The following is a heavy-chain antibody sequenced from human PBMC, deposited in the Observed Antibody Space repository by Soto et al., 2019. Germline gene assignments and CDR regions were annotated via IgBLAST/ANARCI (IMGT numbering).Heavy chain of an antibody. Sequence: GGPLRRSCAASGFTFSSYCMHWVRQATGKGLEWVAVISYAGSNKYYADCVKGLFTISRDNSKNTLHLQMNSLRAEYTAVNYCAKELRPDHGSSADAFDIWGQGTMVTVSS. CDR1: GFTFSSYC. CDR3: AKELRPDHGSSADAFDI. CDR2: ISYAGSNK. J-gene: IGHJ3*02. V-gene: IGHV3-30*18. D-gene: IGHD4-17*01.